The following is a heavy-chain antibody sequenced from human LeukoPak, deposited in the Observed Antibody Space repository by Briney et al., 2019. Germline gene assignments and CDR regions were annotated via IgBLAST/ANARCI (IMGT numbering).Heavy chain of an antibody. Sequence: GGSLRLSCAASGFTFSSYGMHWVRQAPGKGLEGVAVIWYDGSNKYYADSVKGRFTISRDNSKNTLYLQMNSLRAEDTAVYYCARDPTFLTTAPDYWGQGTLVTVSS. D-gene: IGHD1-1*01. J-gene: IGHJ4*02. CDR2: IWYDGSNK. CDR3: ARDPTFLTTAPDY. CDR1: GFTFSSYG. V-gene: IGHV3-33*01.